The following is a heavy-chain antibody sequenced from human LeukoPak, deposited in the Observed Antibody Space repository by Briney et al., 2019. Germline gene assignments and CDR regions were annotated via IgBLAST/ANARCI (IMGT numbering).Heavy chain of an antibody. CDR3: VRSSGWPGY. CDR1: GFTFSSYA. V-gene: IGHV3-30*04. D-gene: IGHD6-19*01. CDR2: ISYDGSNK. Sequence: GGSLRPSCAASGFTFSSYAMHWVRQAPGKGLEWVAVISYDGSNKYYADSVKGRFTISRDNSKNTLYLQMNSLRAEDTAVYYCVRSSGWPGYWGQGTMVTVSS. J-gene: IGHJ4*02.